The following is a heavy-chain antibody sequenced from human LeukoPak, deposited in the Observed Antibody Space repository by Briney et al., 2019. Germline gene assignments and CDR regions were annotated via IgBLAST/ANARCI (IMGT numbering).Heavy chain of an antibody. D-gene: IGHD3-10*01. Sequence: PSETLSLTCAVYGGSSSGYYWSWIRQPPGKGLEWIGEINHSGSTNYNPSLKSRVTISVDTSKNQFSLKLSSVTAADTAVYYCARGTYGSGSYYSSPFDYWGQGTLVTVSS. V-gene: IGHV4-34*01. CDR3: ARGTYGSGSYYSSPFDY. CDR2: INHSGST. CDR1: GGSSSGYY. J-gene: IGHJ4*02.